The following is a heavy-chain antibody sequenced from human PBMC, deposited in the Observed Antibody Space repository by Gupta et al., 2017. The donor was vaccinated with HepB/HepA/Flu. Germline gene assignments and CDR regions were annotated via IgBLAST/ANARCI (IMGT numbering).Heavy chain of an antibody. V-gene: IGHV1-69*04. Sequence: KASGGTFSSYAISWVRQAPGQGLEWMGRIIPILGIANYAQKFQGRVTITADKSTSTAYMELSSLRSEDTAVYYCARDIVDTAMVTNYNWFDPWGQGTLVTVSS. J-gene: IGHJ5*02. CDR3: ARDIVDTAMVTNYNWFDP. CDR1: GGTFSSYA. CDR2: IIPILGIA. D-gene: IGHD5-18*01.